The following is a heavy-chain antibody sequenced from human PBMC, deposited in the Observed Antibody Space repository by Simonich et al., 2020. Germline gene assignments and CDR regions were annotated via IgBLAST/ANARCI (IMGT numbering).Heavy chain of an antibody. Sequence: QVQLVQSGAEVKKPGASVKVSCKASGYTFTSYEINWVRQATGKGLEWMGWMNPNSGNTGYAQKFQGRVTITRNTSISTAYMELSSLRSEDTAVYYCARARYCSSTSCYNWFDPWGQGTLVTVSS. CDR1: GYTFTSYE. CDR3: ARARYCSSTSCYNWFDP. D-gene: IGHD2-2*01. J-gene: IGHJ5*02. CDR2: MNPNSGNT. V-gene: IGHV1-8*03.